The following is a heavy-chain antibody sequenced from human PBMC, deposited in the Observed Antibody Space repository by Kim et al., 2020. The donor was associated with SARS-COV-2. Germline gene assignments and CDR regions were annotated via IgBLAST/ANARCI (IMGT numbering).Heavy chain of an antibody. CDR3: PYYPVGSVIFTFHYS. V-gene: IGHV3-30*03. Sequence: GGSLRLSCAASGYAFSSHDMHWVRLAPGKGLYCVAVISYDGITLYSSDSVKGRFTISIDNSRTTLFLQMNSLTPDDTALYYCPYYPVGSVIFTFHYS. D-gene: IGHD3-9*01. CDR1: GYAFSSHD. J-gene: IGHJ5*01. CDR2: ISYDGITL.